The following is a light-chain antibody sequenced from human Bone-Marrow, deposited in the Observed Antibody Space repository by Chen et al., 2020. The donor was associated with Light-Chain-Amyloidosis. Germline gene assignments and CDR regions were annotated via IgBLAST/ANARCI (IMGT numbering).Light chain of an antibody. CDR3: QQYGSSPLT. CDR1: QSVNNNY. V-gene: IGKV3-20*01. J-gene: IGKJ4*01. CDR2: GAS. Sequence: EIVLTQSPGTLSLSPGERATLSCRASQSVNNNYLAWYQQKPGQAPRPLIYGASSRATGIPDSFSGSGSGTDFTLTISRLEPEDFAVYYCQQYGSSPLTFGGGTKVEIK.